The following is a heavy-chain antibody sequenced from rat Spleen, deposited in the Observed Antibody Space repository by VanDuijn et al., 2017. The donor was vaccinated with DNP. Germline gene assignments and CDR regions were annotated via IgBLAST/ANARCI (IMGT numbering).Heavy chain of an antibody. J-gene: IGHJ3*01. CDR3: ARSHTTGMTWFAY. CDR2: ISSGGST. CDR1: GFSLNSYT. V-gene: IGHV2-6*01. Sequence: QVQLKESGPGLVQPSQTLSLTCTVSGFSLNSYTVSWVRQPPGKGLEWIATISSGGSTYYNSALKSRLSISRDTSKSQVFLEMNSLQTEDTAIYFCARSHTTGMTWFAYWGHGTLVTVSS. D-gene: IGHD1-7*01.